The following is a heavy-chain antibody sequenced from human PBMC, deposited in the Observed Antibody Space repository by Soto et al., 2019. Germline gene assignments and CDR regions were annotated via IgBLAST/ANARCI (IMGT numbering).Heavy chain of an antibody. CDR1: GFTFSDYY. V-gene: IGHV3-11*06. D-gene: IGHD2-2*01. Sequence: PGGSLRLSCAASGFTFSDYYMSWIRQAPGKGLEWVSYISSSSSYTNYADSVKGRFTISRDNAKNPLYLQMNSLRAEDTAVYYCAREEVFGYCSSTSCSPRGDYYYYGMDVWGQGTTVTVSS. CDR3: AREEVFGYCSSTSCSPRGDYYYYGMDV. CDR2: ISSSSSYT. J-gene: IGHJ6*02.